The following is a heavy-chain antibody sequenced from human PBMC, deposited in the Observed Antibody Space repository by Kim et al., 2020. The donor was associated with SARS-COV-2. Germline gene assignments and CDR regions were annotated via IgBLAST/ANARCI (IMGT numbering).Heavy chain of an antibody. CDR1: GFTFSSYS. Sequence: GGSLRLSCGASGFTFSSYSMTWVRQAPGKGLEWVSSITTTGSDIDYADSRKGRFTVSRDNAKSSLYLQMNSLRVEDTAVYYCAREMGGNYAPFDYWGQGTLVTVSS. CDR2: ITTTGSDI. V-gene: IGHV3-21*01. D-gene: IGHD3-16*01. CDR3: AREMGGNYAPFDY. J-gene: IGHJ4*02.